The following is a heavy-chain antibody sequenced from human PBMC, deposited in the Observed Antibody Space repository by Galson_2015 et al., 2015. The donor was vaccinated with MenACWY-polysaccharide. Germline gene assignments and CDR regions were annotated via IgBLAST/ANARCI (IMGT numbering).Heavy chain of an antibody. Sequence: AVILFDGRNEYYTDSVRGRFTISRDNSRSTMYLQMNSLRAEDTALYYCAREVVPAATYYYMDVWGKGTTVTVSS. J-gene: IGHJ6*03. D-gene: IGHD2-2*01. CDR3: AREVVPAATYYYMDV. V-gene: IGHV3-30*10. CDR2: ILFDGRNE.